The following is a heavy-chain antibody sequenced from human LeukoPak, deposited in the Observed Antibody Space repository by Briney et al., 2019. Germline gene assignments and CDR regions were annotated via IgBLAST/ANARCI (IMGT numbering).Heavy chain of an antibody. CDR2: IHSHGGT. Sequence: SETLSLTCTVSGGSIDGQYWSWIRQLPRKRLPWLGSIHSHGGTKYNPSLKSRVTMSVDTSTSQFSLKLDSVTAAVRGFYYCAGHLGCNFGSGTKFVYWGQGTLVTVAS. CDR1: GGSIDGQY. CDR3: AGHLGCNFGSGTKFVY. J-gene: IGHJ4*02. V-gene: IGHV4-59*11. D-gene: IGHD3-10*01.